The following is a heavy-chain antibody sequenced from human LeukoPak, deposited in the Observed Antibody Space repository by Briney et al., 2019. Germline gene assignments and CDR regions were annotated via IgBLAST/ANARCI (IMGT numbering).Heavy chain of an antibody. CDR3: ASPNYYYYYGMDV. J-gene: IGHJ6*02. V-gene: IGHV4-39*01. CDR1: GGSISSSSYY. Sequence: TSETLSLTCTVYGGSISSSSYYWGWIRQPPGEGLEWIGSIYYSGSTYYNPSLKSRVTISVDTSKNQFSLKLSSVTAADTAVYYCASPNYYYYYGMDVWGQGTTVTVSS. CDR2: IYYSGST.